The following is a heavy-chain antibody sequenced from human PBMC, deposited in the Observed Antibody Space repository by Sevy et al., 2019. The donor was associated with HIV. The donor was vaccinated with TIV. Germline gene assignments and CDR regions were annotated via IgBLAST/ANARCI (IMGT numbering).Heavy chain of an antibody. CDR1: GFTFSSYA. V-gene: IGHV3-30-3*01. Sequence: GGSLRLSCAASGFTFSSYAMHWVRQAPGKGLEWVAVTSYDGSNKYYADSVKGRFTISRDNSKNTLYLQMNSLRAEDTAVYYCARGRVVMNYFDYWGQGTLVTVSS. J-gene: IGHJ4*02. CDR2: TSYDGSNK. D-gene: IGHD3-22*01. CDR3: ARGRVVMNYFDY.